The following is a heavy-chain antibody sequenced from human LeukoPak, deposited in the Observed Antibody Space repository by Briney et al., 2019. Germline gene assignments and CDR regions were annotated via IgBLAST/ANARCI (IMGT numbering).Heavy chain of an antibody. CDR3: AKDRLELSYFDY. D-gene: IGHD1-7*01. CDR2: ISGSGGST. Sequence: PGGSLRLSCAASGFTFSSYAMSWVRQAPGKGLEWVSAISGSGGSTYYADSVKGRFTISRDNSKNMLYLQMNSLRAEDTAVYYCAKDRLELSYFDYWGQGTLVTVSP. V-gene: IGHV3-23*01. CDR1: GFTFSSYA. J-gene: IGHJ4*02.